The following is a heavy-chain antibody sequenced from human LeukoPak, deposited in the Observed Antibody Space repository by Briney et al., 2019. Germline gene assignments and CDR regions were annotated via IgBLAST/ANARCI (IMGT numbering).Heavy chain of an antibody. J-gene: IGHJ4*02. V-gene: IGHV3-30-3*01. CDR1: GFTFSSYA. D-gene: IGHD3-16*01. Sequence: PGGSLRLSCAASGFTFSSYAMHWVRQAPGKGLEWVAVISYDGSNKYYADSVKGRFTISRDTSKNTLSLQMDSLRPEDTSVYYCVLVMITFGHYFDYWGQGTLVTVSS. CDR3: VLVMITFGHYFDY. CDR2: ISYDGSNK.